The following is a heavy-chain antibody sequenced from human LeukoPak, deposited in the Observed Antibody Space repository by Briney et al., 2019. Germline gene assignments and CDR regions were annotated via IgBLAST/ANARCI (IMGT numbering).Heavy chain of an antibody. CDR2: IYTSGST. CDR3: ARETMVRGVYDY. V-gene: IGHV4-4*07. Sequence: SETLSLTCTVSGGSIRSYYWSWIRQPAGKGLEWIGRIYTSGSTNYNPSLKSRVTMSVDTSKNQFSLKLSSVTAADTAVYYCARETMVRGVYDYWGQGTLVTVSS. J-gene: IGHJ4*02. CDR1: GGSIRSYY. D-gene: IGHD3-10*01.